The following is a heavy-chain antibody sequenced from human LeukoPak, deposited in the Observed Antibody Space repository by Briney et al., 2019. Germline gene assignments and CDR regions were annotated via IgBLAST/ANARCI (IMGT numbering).Heavy chain of an antibody. CDR2: INPNSGGT. CDR1: GYTFTGHY. CDR3: ARERIPDYYDSSGPPDY. D-gene: IGHD3-22*01. Sequence: GASVKVSCKASGYTFTGHYMHWVRQAPGQGLEWMGWINPNSGGTNYAQKFQGRVTMTRDTSISTAYMELSRLRSDDTAVYYCARERIPDYYDSSGPPDYWGQGTLVTVSS. J-gene: IGHJ4*02. V-gene: IGHV1-2*02.